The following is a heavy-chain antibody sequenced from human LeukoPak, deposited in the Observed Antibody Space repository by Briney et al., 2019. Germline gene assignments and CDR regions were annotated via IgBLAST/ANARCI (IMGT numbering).Heavy chain of an antibody. CDR1: GYTFTSYD. V-gene: IGHV1-69*05. Sequence: SVKVSCKASGYTFTSYDINWVRQAPGQGLEWMGRIIPIFGTANYAQKFQGRVTITTDESTSTAYMELSSLRSEDTAVYYCARDMVPAAMFDYWGQGTLVTVSS. CDR2: IIPIFGTA. D-gene: IGHD2-2*01. CDR3: ARDMVPAAMFDY. J-gene: IGHJ4*02.